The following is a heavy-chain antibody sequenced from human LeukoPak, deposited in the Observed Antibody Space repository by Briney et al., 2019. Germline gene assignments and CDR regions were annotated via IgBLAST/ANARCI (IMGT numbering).Heavy chain of an antibody. J-gene: IGHJ3*02. V-gene: IGHV3-48*01. D-gene: IGHD6-13*01. CDR1: GFTFSSYA. CDR2: ISSSSSTI. CDR3: ARRPDIAAAEGDAFDI. Sequence: GGSLRLSCAASGFTFSSYAMSWVRQAPGKGLEWVSYISSSSSTIYYADSVKGRFTISRDNAKNSLYLQMNSLRAEDTAVYYCARRPDIAAAEGDAFDIWGQGTMVTVSS.